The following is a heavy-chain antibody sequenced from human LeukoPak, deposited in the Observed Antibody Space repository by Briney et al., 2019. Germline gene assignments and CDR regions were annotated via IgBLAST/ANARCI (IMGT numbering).Heavy chain of an antibody. Sequence: GGSLRLSCAASGFTFSSVWMSWVRQAPGKGLEWVGRIKSKIDGGTTDYAAPVKGRFTISRDDSKDTLYLQMNSLKTEDTAVYYCARDTHDSSGYYYVGSCWGQGTLVTVSS. J-gene: IGHJ4*02. CDR1: GFTFSSVW. CDR3: ARDTHDSSGYYYVGSC. CDR2: IKSKIDGGTT. D-gene: IGHD3-22*01. V-gene: IGHV3-15*01.